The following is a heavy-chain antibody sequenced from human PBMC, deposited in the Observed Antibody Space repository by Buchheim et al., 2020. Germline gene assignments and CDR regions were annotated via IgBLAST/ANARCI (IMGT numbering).Heavy chain of an antibody. V-gene: IGHV1-69*01. CDR1: GGTFSSYA. Sequence: QVQLVQSGAEVKKPGSSVKVSCKASGGTFSSYAISWVRQAPGQGLEWMGGLIPIFGTANYAQKFQGRVTITADQSTRTAYMELSSLRSEDTAVYYFARSNIGGDYVGYYYYYYMDVWGKGTT. CDR2: LIPIFGTA. J-gene: IGHJ6*03. CDR3: ARSNIGGDYVGYYYYYYMDV. D-gene: IGHD4-17*01.